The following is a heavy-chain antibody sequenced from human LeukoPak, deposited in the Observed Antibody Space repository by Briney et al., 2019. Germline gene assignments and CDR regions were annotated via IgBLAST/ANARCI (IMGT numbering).Heavy chain of an antibody. J-gene: IGHJ6*02. CDR3: AKGEGSSWSSYYYYYGMDV. V-gene: IGHV3-30*18. D-gene: IGHD6-13*01. Sequence: GRSLRLSCAASGFTFSSYGMHWVRQAPGKGLEWVAVISYDGSNKYYADSVKGRFTISRDNSKNTLYLQMNSLRAEDTAVYYCAKGEGSSWSSYYYYYGMDVWGQGTTVTVSS. CDR2: ISYDGSNK. CDR1: GFTFSSYG.